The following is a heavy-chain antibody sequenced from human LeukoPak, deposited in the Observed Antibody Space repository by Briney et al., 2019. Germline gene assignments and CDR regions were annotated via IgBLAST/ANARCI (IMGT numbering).Heavy chain of an antibody. CDR2: IYYSGST. D-gene: IGHD6-19*01. J-gene: IGHJ4*02. V-gene: IGHV4-39*01. Sequence: SETLSLTCTVSGGCISSSSYYWGWIRQPPGKGLEWIGTIYYSGSTYYNPSLKSRVTISVDTSKNQFSLKLSSVTAADTAVYYCARLIEETVAGIYWGQGTLVTVSS. CDR3: ARLIEETVAGIY. CDR1: GGCISSSSYY.